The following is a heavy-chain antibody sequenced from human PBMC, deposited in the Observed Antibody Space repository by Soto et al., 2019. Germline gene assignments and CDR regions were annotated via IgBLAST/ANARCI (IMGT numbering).Heavy chain of an antibody. J-gene: IGHJ4*02. D-gene: IGHD3-9*01. CDR2: ISWNSGSI. V-gene: IGHV3-9*01. CDR3: AKSGLRYFDWLPH. CDR1: GFTFDDYA. Sequence: SLKISCAASGFTFDDYAMHWVRQAPGKGLEWVSGISWNSGSIGYADSVKGRFTISRDNAKNSLYLQMNSLRAEDTALYYCAKSGLRYFDWLPHWGQGTLVTVSS.